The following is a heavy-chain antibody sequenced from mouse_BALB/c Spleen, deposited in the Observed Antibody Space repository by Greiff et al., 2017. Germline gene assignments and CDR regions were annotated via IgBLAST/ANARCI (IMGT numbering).Heavy chain of an antibody. CDR2: INPSTGYT. CDR1: GYTFTSYW. Sequence: QVQLKQSGAELAKPGASVKMSCKASGYTFTSYWMHWVKQRPGQGLEWIGYINPSTGYTEYNQKFKDKATLTADKSSSTAYMQLSSLTSEDSAVYYCARVYGSWFAYWGQGTLVTVSA. D-gene: IGHD1-1*01. V-gene: IGHV1-7*01. CDR3: ARVYGSWFAY. J-gene: IGHJ3*01.